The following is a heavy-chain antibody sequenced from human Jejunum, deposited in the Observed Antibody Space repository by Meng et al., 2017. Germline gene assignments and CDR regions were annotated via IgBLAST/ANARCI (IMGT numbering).Heavy chain of an antibody. D-gene: IGHD3-9*01. CDR2: TLPVGNQN. V-gene: IGHV3-30*03. Sequence: QVQLVESGGGVAQPGRSLSLSCAASGFTFSTYRRYWVRQAPGKGLQWVAVTLPVGNQNYYIDSVKGRFTISRDNSKNTLFLQMNSLRPEDTAVYYCVRGSIDWYLDYWGQGTLVTVSS. CDR3: VRGSIDWYLDY. CDR1: GFTFSTYR. J-gene: IGHJ4*02.